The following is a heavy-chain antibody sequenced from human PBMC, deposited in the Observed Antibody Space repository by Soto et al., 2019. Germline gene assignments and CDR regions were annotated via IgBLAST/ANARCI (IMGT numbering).Heavy chain of an antibody. D-gene: IGHD2-2*02. CDR2: IILPFGTA. J-gene: IGHJ4*02. CDR3: ARGPEYPGYFAY. V-gene: IGHV1-69*13. Sequence: SVKVSWKASGGTFSNYAISWVRQAPGQGLEWMGGIILPFGTANYAQKFQGRVTITADESMTTAYMELSGLRSEDTAVYYCARGPEYPGYFAYWGQGTLVTVSS. CDR1: GGTFSNYA.